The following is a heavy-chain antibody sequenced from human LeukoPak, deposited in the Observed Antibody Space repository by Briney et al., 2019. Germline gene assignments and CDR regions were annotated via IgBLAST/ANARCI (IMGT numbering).Heavy chain of an antibody. J-gene: IGHJ4*02. V-gene: IGHV3-23*01. Sequence: GGSLRLSCAASGFTFSTYAMSWVRQAPGKGLDWLSGISESGGNTYYADSVRGRFTISRDNSKDTLYLQMNSLRAGDTALYYCARDIHDSSGYYYDYWGQGTLVTVSS. CDR1: GFTFSTYA. CDR3: ARDIHDSSGYYYDY. D-gene: IGHD3-22*01. CDR2: ISESGGNT.